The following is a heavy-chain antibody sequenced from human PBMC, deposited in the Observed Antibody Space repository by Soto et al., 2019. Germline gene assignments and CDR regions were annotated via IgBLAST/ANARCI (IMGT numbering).Heavy chain of an antibody. J-gene: IGHJ6*02. CDR3: AREAPYCTSATCPKFYDMDV. V-gene: IGHV1-69*13. D-gene: IGHD2-2*01. Sequence: ASVKVSCKASGGTFGSYAITWVRRAPGQGLEWLGGIIPILNSPAYAQKFKARVVITADEITNTAYMELNSLRFDDTAVYYCAREAPYCTSATCPKFYDMDVWGQGTTVTVS. CDR1: GGTFGSYA. CDR2: IIPILNSP.